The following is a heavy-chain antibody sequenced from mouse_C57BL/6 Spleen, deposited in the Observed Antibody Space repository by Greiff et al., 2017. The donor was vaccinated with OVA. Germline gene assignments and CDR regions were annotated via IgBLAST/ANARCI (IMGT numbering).Heavy chain of an antibody. V-gene: IGHV5-17*01. J-gene: IGHJ2*01. D-gene: IGHD1-1*01. Sequence: EVQLVESGGGLVKPGGSLKLSCAASGFTFSDYGMHWVRQAPEKGLEWVAYISSGSSTIYYADTVKGRFTISRDNAKNTLFLQMTSLRSEDTAMYYCARRNYGSSPFDYWGQGTTLTVSS. CDR3: ARRNYGSSPFDY. CDR1: GFTFSDYG. CDR2: ISSGSSTI.